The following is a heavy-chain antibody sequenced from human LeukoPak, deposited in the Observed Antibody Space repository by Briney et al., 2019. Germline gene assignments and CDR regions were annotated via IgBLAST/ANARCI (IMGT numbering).Heavy chain of an antibody. V-gene: IGHV3-64*02. CDR1: GFSLRSYA. CDR3: TRGSGPLYFDF. CDR2: MSHDGGTT. D-gene: IGHD6-19*01. Sequence: HTGGSLRLSCAASGFSLRSYAIHWVRQAPGKGLEYVSAMSHDGGTTYYADSVKGRFTASRHNSRNMVYLQMGGLRAVDMAVYYCTRGSGPLYFDFWGQGTQVTVSP. J-gene: IGHJ4*02.